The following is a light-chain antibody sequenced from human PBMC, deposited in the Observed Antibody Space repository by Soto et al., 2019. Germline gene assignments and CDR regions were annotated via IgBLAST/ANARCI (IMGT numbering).Light chain of an antibody. CDR1: SSDVGGYSY. CDR2: HVT. Sequence: QSVLTQAAYVSGFPRHALTITYTETSSDVGGYSYVSWYQQHPGDAPKLMIYHVTNRPSGVSDRFSGSKSGNTASLTISGLQAEDEADYYCGSYTSSTVYIFGTGTKVTVL. V-gene: IGLV2-14*03. CDR3: GSYTSSTVYI. J-gene: IGLJ1*01.